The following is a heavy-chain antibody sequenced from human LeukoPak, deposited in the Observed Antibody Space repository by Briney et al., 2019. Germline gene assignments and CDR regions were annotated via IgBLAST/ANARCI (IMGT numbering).Heavy chain of an antibody. CDR2: VYYAVTI. J-gene: IGHJ4*02. V-gene: IGHV4-39*07. CDR1: GGSISSNSFY. Sequence: SETLSLTCTVSGGSISSNSFYWAWSRQPPGKGLEWIGSVYYAVTIYYYPSLKSRVTVSVDTSKTQFSLELSSVTAADSAVYYCASGQSSGWYAYDYWGQGTLVTVSS. CDR3: ASGQSSGWYAYDY. D-gene: IGHD6-19*01.